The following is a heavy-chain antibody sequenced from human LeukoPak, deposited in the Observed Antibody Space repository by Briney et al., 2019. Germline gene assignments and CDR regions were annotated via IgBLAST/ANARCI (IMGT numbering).Heavy chain of an antibody. Sequence: SETLSLTCTVSGCSISSYYWSWIRQPPGKGLEWIGYIYYSGRTNYNPSLKSRVTISVDTSKNQFSLKLSSVTAAATAVYYCARSSTRASFDYWGQGTLVTVSS. CDR2: IYYSGRT. V-gene: IGHV4-59*08. CDR3: ARSSTRASFDY. CDR1: GCSISSYY. J-gene: IGHJ4*02.